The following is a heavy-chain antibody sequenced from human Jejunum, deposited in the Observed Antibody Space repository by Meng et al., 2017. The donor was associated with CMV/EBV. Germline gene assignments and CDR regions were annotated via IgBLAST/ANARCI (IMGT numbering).Heavy chain of an antibody. V-gene: IGHV3-23*01. D-gene: IGHD2-21*02. CDR2: ISSGGAST. CDR1: GFTFRSYA. Sequence: AASGFTFRSYAMSWVRQAPGKGLEWVSEISSGGASTYYADSVKGRFTISRDNAKNSLYLQMNSLRADDTAVYYCARDYRRGDGSGWGQGTLVTVSS. J-gene: IGHJ4*02. CDR3: ARDYRRGDGSG.